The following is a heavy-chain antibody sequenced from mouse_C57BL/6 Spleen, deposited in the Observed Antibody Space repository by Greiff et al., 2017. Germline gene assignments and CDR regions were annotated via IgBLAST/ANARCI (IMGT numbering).Heavy chain of an antibody. V-gene: IGHV6-3*01. CDR1: GFTFSNYW. CDR3: TGLYSNYF. Sequence: EVKLLESGGGLVQPGGSMKLSCVASGFTFSNYWMNWVRQSPEKGLEWVAQIRLKSDNYATHYAESVKGRFTISRDDSKISVYLQMNHLRAEDTGIYYCTGLYSNYFWGQGTTLTVSS. J-gene: IGHJ2*01. D-gene: IGHD2-5*01. CDR2: IRLKSDNYAT.